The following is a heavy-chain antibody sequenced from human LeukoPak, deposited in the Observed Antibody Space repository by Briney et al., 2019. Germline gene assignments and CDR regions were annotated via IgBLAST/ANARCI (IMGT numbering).Heavy chain of an antibody. J-gene: IGHJ4*02. CDR1: GGSFSGYY. V-gene: IGHV4-34*01. CDR3: ASEYSSSSFDY. Sequence: PSETLSLTCAVYGGSFSGYYRSWIRQPPGKGLEWIGEINHSVSTNYNPSLKSRVTISVGTSKNQFSLKLSSVTAADTAVYYCASEYSSSSFDYWGQGTLVTVSS. D-gene: IGHD6-6*01. CDR2: INHSVST.